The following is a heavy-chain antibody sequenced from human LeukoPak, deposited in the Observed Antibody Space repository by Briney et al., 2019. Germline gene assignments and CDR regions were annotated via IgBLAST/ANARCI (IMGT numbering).Heavy chain of an antibody. D-gene: IGHD5-18*01. CDR1: GDSVSSNSAA. J-gene: IGHJ2*01. CDR3: ARAKGYSYAEPWYFDL. CDR2: TYYRSKWYN. Sequence: SQTLSLTCAISGDSVSSNSAAWNWIRQSPSRGLEWLGRTYYRSKWYNDYAVSVKSQITINPDTSKNQFSLQLNSVTPEDTAVYYCARAKGYSYAEPWYFDLWGRGTLVTVSS. V-gene: IGHV6-1*01.